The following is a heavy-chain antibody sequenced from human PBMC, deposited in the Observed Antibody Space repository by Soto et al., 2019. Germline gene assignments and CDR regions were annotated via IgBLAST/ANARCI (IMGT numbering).Heavy chain of an antibody. J-gene: IGHJ4*02. Sequence: PGGSLRLSCAASGFPFSAYGMHWIRQAPGKGLEWVAVIWFDSSHSFYADSVQGRFTISRDNSKNTLYLQMNSLRTEDTAVYYCARALDFWSAYFDYWGQGSLVTVSS. CDR1: GFPFSAYG. CDR3: ARALDFWSAYFDY. V-gene: IGHV3-33*01. D-gene: IGHD3-3*01. CDR2: IWFDSSHS.